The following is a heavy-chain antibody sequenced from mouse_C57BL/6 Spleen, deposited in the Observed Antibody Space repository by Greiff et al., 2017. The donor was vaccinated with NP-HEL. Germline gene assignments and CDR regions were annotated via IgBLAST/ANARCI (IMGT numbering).Heavy chain of an antibody. V-gene: IGHV1-54*01. Sequence: QVQLQQSGAELVRPGTSVKVSCKASGYAFTNYLIEWVKQRPGQGLEWIGVINPGSGGTNYNEKFKGKATLTADKSSSTAYMQLSSLTSEDSAVYFCARSGGNYGPFAYWGQGTLVTVSA. D-gene: IGHD2-1*01. CDR3: ARSGGNYGPFAY. CDR2: INPGSGGT. J-gene: IGHJ3*01. CDR1: GYAFTNYL.